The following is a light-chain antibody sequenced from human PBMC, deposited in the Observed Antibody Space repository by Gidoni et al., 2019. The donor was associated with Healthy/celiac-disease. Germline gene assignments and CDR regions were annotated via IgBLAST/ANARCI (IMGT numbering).Light chain of an antibody. CDR2: AAS. J-gene: IGKJ4*01. CDR1: QSISSY. V-gene: IGKV1-39*01. Sequence: DIQMTQSPSSLSASVGDRVTITCRSSQSISSYLNWYQQKPGKAPKLLIYAASSFKSGVPSRFIGSGSGTDFTLTISSLQPEVFATYYCQQSYSTPRTFGGGTKVEIK. CDR3: QQSYSTPRT.